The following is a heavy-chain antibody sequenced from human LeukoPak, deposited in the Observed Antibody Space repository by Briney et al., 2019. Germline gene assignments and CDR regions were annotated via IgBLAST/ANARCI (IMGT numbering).Heavy chain of an antibody. J-gene: IGHJ3*02. CDR1: GFTFSSYS. V-gene: IGHV3-9*01. Sequence: PGGSLRLSCAASGFTFSSYSMNWVRQAPGKGLEWVSGISWRSGSIGYADSVKGRFTISRDNVKNSLYLQMNSLRAEDTALYYCAKAGYHYGVGAIDIWGQGTMVTVSS. CDR3: AKAGYHYGVGAIDI. D-gene: IGHD3-22*01. CDR2: ISWRSGSI.